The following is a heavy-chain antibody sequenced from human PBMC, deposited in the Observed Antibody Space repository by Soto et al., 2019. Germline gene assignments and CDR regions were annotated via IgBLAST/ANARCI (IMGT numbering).Heavy chain of an antibody. CDR3: ARGHSDFDY. D-gene: IGHD2-21*01. V-gene: IGHV4-59*01. CDR1: RGSISSYY. CDR2: VYYSGSA. Sequence: SETLSLTCTVSRGSISSYYWSWIRQPPGKGLEWLGYVYYSGSAIYNPSLNSRVTISVDTSKNQFSLKLSSVTAADPATYYCARGHSDFDYWGQGTPVTVSS. J-gene: IGHJ4*02.